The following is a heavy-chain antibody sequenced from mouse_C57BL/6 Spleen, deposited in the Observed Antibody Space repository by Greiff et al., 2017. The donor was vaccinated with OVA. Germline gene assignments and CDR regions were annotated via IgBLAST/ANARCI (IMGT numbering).Heavy chain of an antibody. Sequence: QVQLQQPGAELVRPGSSVKLSCKASGYTFTSYWMHWVKQRPIQGLEWIGNIDPSDSETHYNQKFKDKATLTVDKSSSTAYMQLSSLTSEDSAVYYCARPLANWDAMDYWGQGTSVTVSS. V-gene: IGHV1-52*01. D-gene: IGHD4-1*01. CDR3: ARPLANWDAMDY. CDR2: IDPSDSET. J-gene: IGHJ4*01. CDR1: GYTFTSYW.